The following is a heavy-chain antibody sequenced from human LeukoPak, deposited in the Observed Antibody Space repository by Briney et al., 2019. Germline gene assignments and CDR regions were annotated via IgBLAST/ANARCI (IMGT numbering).Heavy chain of an antibody. CDR2: INPNSGGT. CDR1: GYTFTSYY. CDR3: ARMSYYDSSGDNWFDP. D-gene: IGHD3-22*01. J-gene: IGHJ5*02. Sequence: GASVKVSCKASGYTFTSYYMHWVRQAPGQGLESMGWINPNSGGTNYAQKFQGRVTMTRDTSISTAYMELSSLRSEDTAVYYCARMSYYDSSGDNWFDPWGQGTLVTVSS. V-gene: IGHV1-2*02.